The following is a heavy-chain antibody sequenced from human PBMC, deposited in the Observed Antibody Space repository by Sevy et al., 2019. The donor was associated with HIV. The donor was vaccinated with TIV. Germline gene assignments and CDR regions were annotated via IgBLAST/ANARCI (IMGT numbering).Heavy chain of an antibody. Sequence: ASLKVSCKASGYTFTSYDINWVRQATGQGLEWMGWMNPNSGNTGYAQKFQGRVTMTRNTSISTAYMELSSLRSEDTAVYYCARGYSGYDEFDYWGQGTLVTVSS. CDR2: MNPNSGNT. CDR3: ARGYSGYDEFDY. V-gene: IGHV1-8*01. J-gene: IGHJ4*02. D-gene: IGHD5-12*01. CDR1: GYTFTSYD.